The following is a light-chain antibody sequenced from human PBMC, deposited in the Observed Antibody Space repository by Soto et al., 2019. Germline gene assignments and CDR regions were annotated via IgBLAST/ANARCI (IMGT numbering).Light chain of an antibody. CDR3: QHYGSSPWT. CDR2: GAS. CDR1: QSVSSSY. Sequence: EIVLTQSPGTLSLSPGERATLSCRASQSVSSSYLAWYQQKAGQAPRLLVYGASSRATGIPDRFSGRWSATDFTLTISRLEPDDFAVYYCQHYGSSPWTFGPGTKV. V-gene: IGKV3-20*01. J-gene: IGKJ1*01.